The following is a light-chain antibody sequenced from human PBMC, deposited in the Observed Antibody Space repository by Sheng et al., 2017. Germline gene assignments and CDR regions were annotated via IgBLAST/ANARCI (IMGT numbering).Light chain of an antibody. J-gene: IGKJ2*03. CDR1: QSIGRR. V-gene: IGKV3-11*01. CDR2: DAS. CDR3: QQYGSFLYS. Sequence: EIVLTQSPATLSLSPGERATLSCRASQSIGRRVAWYQQKPGQAPRLLIYDASDRATGIPTRFSGSRSGTDFTLTISSLEPEDFAVYYCQQYGSFLYSFGQGTKLEIK.